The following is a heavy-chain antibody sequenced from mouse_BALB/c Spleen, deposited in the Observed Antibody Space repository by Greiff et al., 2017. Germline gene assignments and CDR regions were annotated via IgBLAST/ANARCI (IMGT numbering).Heavy chain of an antibody. CDR3: TRNYYGSSDY. D-gene: IGHD1-1*01. V-gene: IGHV6-6*02. Sequence: EVQLVESGGGLVQPGGSMKLSCVASGFTFSNYWMNWVRQSPEKGLEWVAEIRLKSNNYATHYAESVKGRFTISRDDSKSSVYLQMNNLRAEDTGIYYCTRNYYGSSDYWGQGTTLTVSS. J-gene: IGHJ2*01. CDR1: GFTFSNYW. CDR2: IRLKSNNYAT.